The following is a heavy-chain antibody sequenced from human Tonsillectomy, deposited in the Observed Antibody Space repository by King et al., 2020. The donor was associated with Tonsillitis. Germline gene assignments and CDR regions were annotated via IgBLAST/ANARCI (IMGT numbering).Heavy chain of an antibody. CDR1: GGSISSSTYY. J-gene: IGHJ4*01. CDR2: IYYSGST. V-gene: IGHV4-39*01. CDR3: ARLWYYDSSGYYYIFDY. Sequence: QLQLQESGPGLVKPSETLSLSCTVSGGSISSSTYYWGWIRQPPGKGLEWIGNIYYSGSTYYNPSLKSRVTISVDTSKNQFSLKLSSVTAADTAVYYCARLWYYDSSGYYYIFDYWGQEPWSPSPQ. D-gene: IGHD3-22*01.